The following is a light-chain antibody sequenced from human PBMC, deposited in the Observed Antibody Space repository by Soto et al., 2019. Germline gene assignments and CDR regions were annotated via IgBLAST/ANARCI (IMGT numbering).Light chain of an antibody. V-gene: IGKV1-39*01. CDR2: AAS. CDR1: QSISSY. CDR3: MQALQSLT. J-gene: IGKJ5*01. Sequence: DIQMTQSPSSLSASVGDRVTITCRASQSISSYLNWYQQKPGKAPKLLIYAASSLQSGVPSRFSGSGSGTDFTLKINRVEAEDVGTYYCMQALQSLTFGQGTRLEIQ.